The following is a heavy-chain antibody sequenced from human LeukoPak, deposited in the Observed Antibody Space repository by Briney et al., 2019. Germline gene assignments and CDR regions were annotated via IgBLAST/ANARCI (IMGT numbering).Heavy chain of an antibody. CDR1: GYTFTSYD. D-gene: IGHD6-13*01. Sequence: ASVKVSCKASGYTFTSYDINWVRQATGQGLEWMGWMNPNSGNTGYAQKFQGRVIITRNTSISTAYMELSSLRSEDTAVYYCAGVGIAAAGGLDYWGQGTLVTVSS. CDR2: MNPNSGNT. J-gene: IGHJ4*02. V-gene: IGHV1-8*03. CDR3: AGVGIAAAGGLDY.